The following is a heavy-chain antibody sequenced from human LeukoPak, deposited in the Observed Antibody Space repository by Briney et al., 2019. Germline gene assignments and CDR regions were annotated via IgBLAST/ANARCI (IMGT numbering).Heavy chain of an antibody. Sequence: PSETLSLTCTVSGGSISNDDYYWTWIRQPPGKGLEWIGYIFYRGSTCYNPSLKSRLTISVGTSKNQFSMKLTSVTAADTAIYFCARDQRSSGSNIFDYWGQGTLVTVSS. D-gene: IGHD1-26*01. V-gene: IGHV4-30-4*01. CDR2: IFYRGST. CDR1: GGSISNDDYY. CDR3: ARDQRSSGSNIFDY. J-gene: IGHJ4*02.